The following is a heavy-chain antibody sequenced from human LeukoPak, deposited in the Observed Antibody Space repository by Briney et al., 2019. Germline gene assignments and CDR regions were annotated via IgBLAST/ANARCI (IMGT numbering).Heavy chain of an antibody. Sequence: SVKVSCKASGYTFTSYGISWVRQAPGQGLEWMGGIIPIFGTANYAQKFQGRVTITTDESTSTAYMELSSLRSEDTAVYYCARGEEMATILSAFDIWGQGTMVTVSS. J-gene: IGHJ3*02. D-gene: IGHD5-24*01. CDR2: IIPIFGTA. CDR3: ARGEEMATILSAFDI. V-gene: IGHV1-69*05. CDR1: GYTFTSYG.